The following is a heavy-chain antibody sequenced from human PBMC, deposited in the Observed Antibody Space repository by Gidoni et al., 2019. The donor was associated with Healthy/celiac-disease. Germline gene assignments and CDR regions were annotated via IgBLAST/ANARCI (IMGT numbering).Heavy chain of an antibody. CDR1: GGSFSGYY. Sequence: QVQLQQWGAGLLKPSETLSLTCAVYGGSFSGYYWSWIRQPPGKGLEWIGEINHSGSTNYNPSLKSRVTISVDTSKNQFSLKLSSVTAEDTAVYYCARGRRGYCSGGSCYGGYNWFDPWGQGTLVTVSS. CDR2: INHSGST. J-gene: IGHJ5*02. V-gene: IGHV4-34*01. D-gene: IGHD2-15*01. CDR3: ARGRRGYCSGGSCYGGYNWFDP.